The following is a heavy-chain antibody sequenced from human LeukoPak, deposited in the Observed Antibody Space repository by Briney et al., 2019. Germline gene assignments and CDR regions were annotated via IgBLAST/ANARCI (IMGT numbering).Heavy chain of an antibody. Sequence: PSETLSLTCAVYGGSFSGYYWSWIRQPPGKGLEWIGYIYYSGSTNYNPSLKSRVIISVDTSKNQFSLKLSSVTAAGTAVYYCAREWYPDYWGQGTLVTVSS. V-gene: IGHV4-59*01. CDR1: GGSFSGYY. CDR2: IYYSGST. J-gene: IGHJ4*02. CDR3: AREWYPDY. D-gene: IGHD2-15*01.